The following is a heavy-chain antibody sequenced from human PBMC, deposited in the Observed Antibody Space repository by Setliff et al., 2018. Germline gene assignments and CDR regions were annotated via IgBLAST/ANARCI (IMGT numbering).Heavy chain of an antibody. J-gene: IGHJ5*02. CDR2: IYTGGST. D-gene: IGHD3-10*01. CDR1: GFTVSSSY. Sequence: GGSLRLSCAASGFTVSSSYMTWVRQAPGKGLEWVSVIYTGGSTYYADSMKDRFTISRDTSKNTLYLQMDSLRTEDTAVYYCARGNYGSGSPVYVWFDPWGQGTLVTVSS. CDR3: ARGNYGSGSPVYVWFDP. V-gene: IGHV3-66*02.